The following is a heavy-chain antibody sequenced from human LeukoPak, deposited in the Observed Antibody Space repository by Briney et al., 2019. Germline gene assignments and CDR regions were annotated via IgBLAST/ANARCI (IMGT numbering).Heavy chain of an antibody. Sequence: GGSLRLSCAASGFTVSSNHMSWVRQAPGKGLEWVSVIYSGGSTYYADSVKGRFTISRDNSKNTLYLQMNSLRAEDTAVYYSARLQDYYYDSSGYYQLWGQGTLVTVSS. CDR1: GFTVSSNH. D-gene: IGHD3-22*01. V-gene: IGHV3-53*01. CDR2: IYSGGST. CDR3: ARLQDYYYDSSGYYQL. J-gene: IGHJ4*02.